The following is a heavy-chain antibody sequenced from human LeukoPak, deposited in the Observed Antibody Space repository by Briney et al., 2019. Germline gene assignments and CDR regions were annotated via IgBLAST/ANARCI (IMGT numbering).Heavy chain of an antibody. V-gene: IGHV1-69*05. D-gene: IGHD3-16*01. Sequence: ASVKVPCKASGGTFSSYAISWVRQAPGQGLEWMGGIIPIFGTANYAQKFQGRVTITTDESTSTAYMELSSLRSEDTAVYYCASWRTGGWFDPWGQGTLVTVSS. CDR3: ASWRTGGWFDP. CDR2: IIPIFGTA. J-gene: IGHJ5*02. CDR1: GGTFSSYA.